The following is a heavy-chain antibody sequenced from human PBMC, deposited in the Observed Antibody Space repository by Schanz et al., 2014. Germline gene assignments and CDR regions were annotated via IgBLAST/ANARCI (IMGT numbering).Heavy chain of an antibody. CDR1: GFTFSSYA. Sequence: VRLVESGGGLVQPGGSLRLSCAASGFTFSSYAMSWVRQAPGKGLEWVALISNDGSIKYYADSVKGRFTISRDNSENTLYLQMNSLRAEDTAVYYCAKARRKSNCSGGRCFHYSYYGMDVWGQGTTVTVSS. J-gene: IGHJ6*02. V-gene: IGHV3-30-3*01. CDR2: ISNDGSIK. CDR3: AKARRKSNCSGGRCFHYSYYGMDV. D-gene: IGHD2-15*01.